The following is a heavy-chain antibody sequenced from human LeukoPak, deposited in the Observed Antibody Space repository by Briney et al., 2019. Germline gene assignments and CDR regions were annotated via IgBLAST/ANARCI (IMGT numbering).Heavy chain of an antibody. Sequence: GASVKVSCKASGYTFTSYYMHWVRQAPGQGLEWMGIINPSGGDTNYAQKLQGRVTMTTDTSTSTAYMELRSLRSDDTAVYYCARTLYSSSSGGWFDPWGQGTLVTVSS. CDR2: INPSGGDT. CDR3: ARTLYSSSSGGWFDP. D-gene: IGHD6-6*01. V-gene: IGHV1-46*01. J-gene: IGHJ5*02. CDR1: GYTFTSYY.